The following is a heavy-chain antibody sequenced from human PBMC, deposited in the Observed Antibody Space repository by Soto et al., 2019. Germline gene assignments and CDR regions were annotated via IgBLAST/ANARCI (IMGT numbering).Heavy chain of an antibody. J-gene: IGHJ3*02. CDR3: ARGEPPYYYDSRGADDAFDI. D-gene: IGHD3-22*01. Sequence: ASVKVSCKSSGYTFTGYYRHWVRQAPGQGLEGRAPINRNSGGTNNAQNFQGKVNMTRDTSISTAYMELSRLRSDDTAVYYCARGEPPYYYDSRGADDAFDIWGQGTTVTVSS. V-gene: IGHV1-2*06. CDR2: INRNSGGT. CDR1: GYTFTGYY.